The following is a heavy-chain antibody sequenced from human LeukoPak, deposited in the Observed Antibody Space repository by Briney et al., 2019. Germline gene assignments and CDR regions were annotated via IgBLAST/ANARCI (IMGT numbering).Heavy chain of an antibody. CDR3: AREATHGWFDP. V-gene: IGHV3-11*04. CDR2: ISSSGSTI. CDR1: GFTFSDYN. Sequence: GGSLRLSCAASGFTFSDYNMRWIRQAPGKGLEWVSYISSSGSTIYYADSVKGRFTISRDNAKNSLYLQMNSLRAEDTAVYYCAREATHGWFDPWGQGTLVTVSS. J-gene: IGHJ5*02.